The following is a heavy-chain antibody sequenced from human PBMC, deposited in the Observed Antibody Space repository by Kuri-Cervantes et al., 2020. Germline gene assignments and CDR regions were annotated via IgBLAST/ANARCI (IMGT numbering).Heavy chain of an antibody. D-gene: IGHD5-18*01. CDR2: MFHSGIT. CDR1: GYSIRSGYY. V-gene: IGHV4-38-2*01. Sequence: ESLKISCAGFGYSIRSGYYWGWIRQPPGKGLEWIATMFHSGITYYNPSLKSRVAISVDTSKNHFSLRMSSMTAADTAVYYCARHRGNAYGKMWDFDYWGQGSLVTVSS. CDR3: ARHRGNAYGKMWDFDY. J-gene: IGHJ4*02.